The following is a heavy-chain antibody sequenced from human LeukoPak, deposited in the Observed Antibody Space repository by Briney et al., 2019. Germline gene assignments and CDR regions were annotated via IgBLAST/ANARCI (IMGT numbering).Heavy chain of an antibody. CDR3: ARIVYSSSSGFDY. CDR2: INSDGSST. D-gene: IGHD6-6*01. CDR1: GFTFSSYG. J-gene: IGHJ4*02. Sequence: GGSLRLSCAASGFTFSSYGMHWVRQAPGKGLVWVSRINSDGSSTSYADSVKGRFTISRDNAKNTLYLQMNSLRAEDTAVYYCARIVYSSSSGFDYWGQGTLVTVSS. V-gene: IGHV3-74*01.